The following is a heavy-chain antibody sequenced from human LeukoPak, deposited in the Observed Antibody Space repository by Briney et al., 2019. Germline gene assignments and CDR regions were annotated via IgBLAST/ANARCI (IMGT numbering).Heavy chain of an antibody. CDR2: IYYSGST. CDR3: AEITYYDFWSGSLNWFDP. J-gene: IGHJ5*02. Sequence: SSYYWXXXRQPPGKGXEWIGSIYYSGSTYYNPSLKSRVTISVDTSKNQFSLKLSSVTAADTAVYYCAEITYYDFWSGSLNWFDPWGQGTLVTVSS. D-gene: IGHD3-3*01. V-gene: IGHV4-39*01. CDR1: SSYY.